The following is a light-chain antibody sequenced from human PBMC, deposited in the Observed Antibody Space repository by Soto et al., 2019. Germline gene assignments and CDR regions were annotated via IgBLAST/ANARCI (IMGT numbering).Light chain of an antibody. CDR3: NSYTGTSSRYV. J-gene: IGLJ1*01. CDR2: DVS. Sequence: CSLTPPSSLSGAPGQSITISCTGTSRDIGSYNYVSWYQQYPGKAPKLMIYDVSNRPSGVSNRFSGSKSGNTASLTISGLRTEDEADYYCNSYTGTSSRYVFGTGTKVTVL. V-gene: IGLV2-14*01. CDR1: SRDIGSYNY.